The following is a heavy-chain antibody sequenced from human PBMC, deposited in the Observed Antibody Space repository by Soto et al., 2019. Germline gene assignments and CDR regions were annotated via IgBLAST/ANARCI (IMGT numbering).Heavy chain of an antibody. V-gene: IGHV4-34*01. Sequence: SETLSLTCAVYGGSFSCYYWSWIRQPPGKGLEWIGEINHSGSTNYNPSLKSRVTISVDTSKNQFSLKLSSATAADTAVYYCARVGTAARPTIYYYYYGMDVWGQGTTVTVSS. CDR2: INHSGST. CDR3: ARVGTAARPTIYYYYYGMDV. J-gene: IGHJ6*02. D-gene: IGHD6-6*01. CDR1: GGSFSCYY.